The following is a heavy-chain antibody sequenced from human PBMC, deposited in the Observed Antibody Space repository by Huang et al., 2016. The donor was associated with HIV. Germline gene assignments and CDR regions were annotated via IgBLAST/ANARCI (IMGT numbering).Heavy chain of an antibody. CDR2: ISGSGDKT. CDR3: AKVPTVVTFH. V-gene: IGHV3-23*01. Sequence: DVQLLESGGDFVQPGGSLRLSCAASRFTFSNYAMSWVRQAPGKGLGWVSAISGSGDKTYYADSVKGRFTISRDNSKNTLFLQMNSLRAEDTAVYYCAKVPTVVTFHWGQGTLVTVSS. D-gene: IGHD2-21*02. CDR1: RFTFSNYA. J-gene: IGHJ4*02.